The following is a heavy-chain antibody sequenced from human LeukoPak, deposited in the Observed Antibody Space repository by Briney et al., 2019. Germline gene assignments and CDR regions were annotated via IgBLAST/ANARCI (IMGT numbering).Heavy chain of an antibody. J-gene: IGHJ4*02. Sequence: SETLSLTCAVYGGSFSGYYWSWIRQPPGKGLEWIGEINHSGSTNYSPSLKSRVTISVDTSKNQFSLKLSSVTAADTAVYYCARLRSRYSSSWELDYWGQGTLVTVSS. CDR2: INHSGST. CDR1: GGSFSGYY. D-gene: IGHD6-13*01. V-gene: IGHV4-34*01. CDR3: ARLRSRYSSSWELDY.